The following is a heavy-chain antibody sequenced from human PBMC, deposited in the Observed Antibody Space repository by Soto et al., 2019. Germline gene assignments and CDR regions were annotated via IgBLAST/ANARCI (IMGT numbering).Heavy chain of an antibody. J-gene: IGHJ4*02. CDR1: GDSISTVDYF. V-gene: IGHV4-30-4*01. Sequence: SETLSLTCSVSGDSISTVDYFWAWIRQPPGQALEYIGYIYKSTTTYYNPSFESRVAISLDTSKSQFSLTVTSVTAADTAVYFCARGRLCPTGKCLSNLVDSWGQGTLVTVSS. D-gene: IGHD3-16*01. CDR3: ARGRLCPTGKCLSNLVDS. CDR2: IYKSTTT.